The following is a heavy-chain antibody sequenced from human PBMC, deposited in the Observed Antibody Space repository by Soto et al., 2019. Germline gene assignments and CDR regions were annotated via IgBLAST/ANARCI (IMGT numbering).Heavy chain of an antibody. CDR2: IYYSGST. D-gene: IGHD3-10*01. CDR3: ARDRRYYGSGSYYNGYNWFDP. CDR1: GGSISSGGYY. J-gene: IGHJ5*02. Sequence: PWETLSLTCTVSGGSISSGGYYWSWIRQHPGKGLEWIGYIYYSGSTYYNPSLKSRVTISVDTSKNQFSLKLSSVTAADTAVYYCARDRRYYGSGSYYNGYNWFDPWGQGTLVTVSS. V-gene: IGHV4-31*03.